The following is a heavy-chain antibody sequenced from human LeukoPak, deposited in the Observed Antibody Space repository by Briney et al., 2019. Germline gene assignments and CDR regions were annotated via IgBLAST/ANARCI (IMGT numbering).Heavy chain of an antibody. J-gene: IGHJ5*02. CDR1: GFTFSSYA. Sequence: PGGSLRLSCAASGFTFSSYAMSWVRQAPGKGLEWVSAISGSGGSTYYADSVKGRFTISRDNSKNTLYLQMNSLRAEDTAVYYCAKYTLPALLWFGEFSMGFDPWGQGTLVTVSS. D-gene: IGHD3-10*01. CDR2: ISGSGGST. V-gene: IGHV3-23*01. CDR3: AKYTLPALLWFGEFSMGFDP.